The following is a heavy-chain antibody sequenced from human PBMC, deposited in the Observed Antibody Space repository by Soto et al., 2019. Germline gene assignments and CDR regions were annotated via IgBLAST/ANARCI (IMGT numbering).Heavy chain of an antibody. V-gene: IGHV3-23*05. J-gene: IGHJ3*02. CDR1: GFTFSAYA. CDR2: ISTASST. D-gene: IGHD3-3*01. CDR3: ARAILGGTLHAFDI. Sequence: PGGSLRLSCAASGFTFSAYAMSWVRQAPGKGLEWVSTISTASSTYYADSVKGRFTISRDNSRNTAYLQMSSLRAEDTALYYCARAILGGTLHAFDIWGQGTVVTVS.